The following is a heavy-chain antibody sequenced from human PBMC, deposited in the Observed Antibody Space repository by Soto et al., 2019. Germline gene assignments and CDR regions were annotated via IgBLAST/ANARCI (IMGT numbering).Heavy chain of an antibody. J-gene: IGHJ4*02. Sequence: QVQLQESGPGLVKPSQTLSLTCTVSGGSISSGDYYWSWIRQPPGKGLEWIGYILYSGTTNYNPSLESRLTISVDTSKNQFSLKLTSVTAADTAVYYCSRNGALDDWGRGTLVTVSS. CDR1: GGSISSGDYY. D-gene: IGHD2-8*01. CDR2: ILYSGTT. CDR3: SRNGALDD. V-gene: IGHV4-30-4*01.